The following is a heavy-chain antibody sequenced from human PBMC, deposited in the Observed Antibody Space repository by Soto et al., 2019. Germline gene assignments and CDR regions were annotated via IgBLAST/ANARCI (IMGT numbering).Heavy chain of an antibody. CDR1: GYTFTSYA. J-gene: IGHJ3*02. V-gene: IGHV1-3*01. Sequence: ASVKVSCKASGYTFTSYAMHWVRQAPGQRLEWMGWINAGNGNTKYSQKFQGRVTITRDTSASTAYMERSSLRSEDTAVYYCANLPPGYSNAFDIWGQGTMLTVSS. CDR2: INAGNGNT. CDR3: ANLPPGYSNAFDI. D-gene: IGHD2-15*01.